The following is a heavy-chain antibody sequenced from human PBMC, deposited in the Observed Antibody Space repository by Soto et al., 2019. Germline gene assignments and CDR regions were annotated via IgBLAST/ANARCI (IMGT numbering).Heavy chain of an antibody. J-gene: IGHJ4*02. D-gene: IGHD1-26*01. Sequence: EVQLVESGGGLIQPGGSLRLSCAASGFTVSSNYMSWVRQAPGKGLEWVSVIYSGGSTYYADSVKGRFTISRDNSKNTLYLQMNSLRAEDTAVYYCARDASSGSYEGEDWGQGTLVTVSS. V-gene: IGHV3-53*01. CDR1: GFTVSSNY. CDR3: ARDASSGSYEGED. CDR2: IYSGGST.